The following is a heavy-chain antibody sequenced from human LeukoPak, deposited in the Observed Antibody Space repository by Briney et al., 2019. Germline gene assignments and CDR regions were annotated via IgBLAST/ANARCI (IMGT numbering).Heavy chain of an antibody. CDR2: IYYGGGT. CDR1: GGSISSSNYY. D-gene: IGHD2-2*02. J-gene: IGHJ3*02. Sequence: WETLSLTCTVSGGSISSSNYYWGWIRQPPGKGLEWIGSTIYYGGGTYYNPSLKSRVTISVDSSKNQFSLKLNSVTAADTAVYYCARLDCSSTNCYTLGDAFDIWGQGTMVTVSS. CDR3: ARLDCSSTNCYTLGDAFDI. V-gene: IGHV4-39*01.